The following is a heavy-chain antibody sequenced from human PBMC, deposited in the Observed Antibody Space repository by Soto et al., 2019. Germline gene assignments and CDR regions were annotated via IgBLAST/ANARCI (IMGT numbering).Heavy chain of an antibody. V-gene: IGHV4-59*01. CDR3: ARELGDSSGLDY. D-gene: IGHD3-22*01. CDR1: CGSISSYY. CDR2: SYYSGST. Sequence: SETLSLTCTVSCGSISSYYWSWIRQPPGKGLEWIGYSYYSGSTNYNPSLKSRVNISVDTSKKHLALKLSSVTAADTAVYYCARELGDSSGLDYWGQGTLVTVSS. J-gene: IGHJ4*02.